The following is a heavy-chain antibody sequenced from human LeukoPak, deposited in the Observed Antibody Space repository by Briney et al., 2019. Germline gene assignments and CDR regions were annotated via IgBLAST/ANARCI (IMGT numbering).Heavy chain of an antibody. CDR1: GGSFSGYY. J-gene: IGHJ4*02. CDR2: IYYSGST. Sequence: SETLSLTCAVYGGSFSGYYWSWIRQPPGKGLEWIGSIYYSGSTYYNPSLKSRVTISVDTSKNQFSLKLSSVTAADTAVYYCARVRFGELLSFDFDYWGQGTLVTVSS. CDR3: ARVRFGELLSFDFDY. D-gene: IGHD3-10*01. V-gene: IGHV4-34*01.